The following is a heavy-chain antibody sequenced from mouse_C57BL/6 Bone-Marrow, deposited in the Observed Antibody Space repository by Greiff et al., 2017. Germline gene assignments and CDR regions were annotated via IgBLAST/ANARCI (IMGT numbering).Heavy chain of an antibody. V-gene: IGHV1-20*01. CDR3: ARRGSSSWYFDD. CDR2: INPYNGDT. J-gene: IGHJ2*01. Sequence: VQLKQSGPELVKPGDSVKISCKASGYSFTGYFMNWVMQSHGKSLEWIGRINPYNGDTFYNQKFKGKATLTVDKSSSTAHMELRSLTSEDSAVYYCARRGSSSWYFDDWGQGTTLTVSS. CDR1: GYSFTGYF. D-gene: IGHD1-1*01.